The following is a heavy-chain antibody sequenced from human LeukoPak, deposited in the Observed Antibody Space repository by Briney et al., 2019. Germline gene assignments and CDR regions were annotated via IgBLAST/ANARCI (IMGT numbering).Heavy chain of an antibody. CDR2: IIPIFGTA. CDR1: GGTFSSYA. J-gene: IGHJ3*02. V-gene: IGHV1-69*05. Sequence: ASVKVSCKASGGTFSSYAISWVRQAPGQGLEWMGGIIPIFGTANYAQQFQGRVTMTTDTSTSTAYMELRSLRSDDTAVYYCARMYYYDSSGSTPDAFDIWGQGTMVTVSS. D-gene: IGHD3-22*01. CDR3: ARMYYYDSSGSTPDAFDI.